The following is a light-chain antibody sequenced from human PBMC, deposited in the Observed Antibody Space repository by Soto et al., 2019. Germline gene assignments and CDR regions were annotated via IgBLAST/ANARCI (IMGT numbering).Light chain of an antibody. CDR3: KQYNNWPPRT. V-gene: IGKV3-15*01. CDR1: PSVSSN. Sequence: IVMTQSPATLSVSPGSRATLSCRASPSVSSNLAWYQQKPGQAPRLLIYGASTRATGIPARFSGSGSGTEFTLNISSLQAEDVAVYYCKQYNNWPPRTFGQGTKVEIK. J-gene: IGKJ1*01. CDR2: GAS.